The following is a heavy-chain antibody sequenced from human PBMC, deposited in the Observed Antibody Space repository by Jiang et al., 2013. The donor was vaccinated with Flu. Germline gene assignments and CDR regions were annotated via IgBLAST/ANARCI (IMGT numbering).Heavy chain of an antibody. CDR1: EFSLSTSW. V-gene: IGHV3-7*01. J-gene: IGHJ4*02. Sequence: VQLLESGGGLVQPGGSLRLSCAASEFSLSTSWMDWVRQAPGKGLEWVANIKQDGSETYYADSVRGRFTISRDNAKNSLYLQMNSLRADDTAVYYCARDMKWLQFDYWGQGTLVTVSS. D-gene: IGHD5-24*01. CDR2: IKQDGSET. CDR3: ARDMKWLQFDY.